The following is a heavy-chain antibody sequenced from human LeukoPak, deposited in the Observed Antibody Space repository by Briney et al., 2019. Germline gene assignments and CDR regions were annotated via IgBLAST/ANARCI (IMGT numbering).Heavy chain of an antibody. CDR3: AGRDGYKIPPDDAFDI. CDR2: IYYSGST. V-gene: IGHV4-59*01. J-gene: IGHJ3*02. D-gene: IGHD5-24*01. Sequence: PSETLSLTCTVSGGSISSYYWSWIRQPPGKGLEWIGNIYYSGSTNYNPSLKSRVTISVDTSKNQFSLKLSSVTAADTAVYYCAGRDGYKIPPDDAFDIWGQGTMVTVSS. CDR1: GGSISSYY.